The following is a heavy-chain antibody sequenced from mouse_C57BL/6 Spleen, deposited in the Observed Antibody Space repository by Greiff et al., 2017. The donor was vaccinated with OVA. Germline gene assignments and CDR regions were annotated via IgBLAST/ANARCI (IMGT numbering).Heavy chain of an antibody. CDR1: GYTFTDYY. Sequence: EVQLQQSGPVLVKPGASVKMSCKASGYTFTDYYMNWVKQSHGKSLEWIGVINPYNGGTSYHQKFKGKATLTVDKSSSTAYMELNSLTSEDSAVYYCAREGFTTAPPTGYFDVWGTGTTVTVSS. V-gene: IGHV1-19*01. CDR2: INPYNGGT. J-gene: IGHJ1*03. CDR3: AREGFTTAPPTGYFDV. D-gene: IGHD1-2*01.